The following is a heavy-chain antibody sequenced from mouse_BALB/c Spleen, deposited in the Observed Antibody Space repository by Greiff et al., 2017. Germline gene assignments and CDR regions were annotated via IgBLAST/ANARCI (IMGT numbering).Heavy chain of an antibody. Sequence: EVQLVESGGGLVKPGGSLKLSCAASGFTFSSYAMSWVRQSPEKRLEWVAEISSGGSYTYYPDTVTGRFTISRDNAKNTLYLEMSSLRSEDTAMYYCANGNHAWFAYWGQGTLVTVSA. D-gene: IGHD2-1*01. CDR3: ANGNHAWFAY. V-gene: IGHV5-9-4*01. CDR2: ISSGGSYT. J-gene: IGHJ3*01. CDR1: GFTFSSYA.